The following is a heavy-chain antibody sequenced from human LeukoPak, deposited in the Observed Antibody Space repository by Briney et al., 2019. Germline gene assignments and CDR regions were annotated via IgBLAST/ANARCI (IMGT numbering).Heavy chain of an antibody. Sequence: GGSLRLSCAASGFTFSSYWMHWVRQAPGKGLVWVSCINSDGRSTSNADSVKGRFTISRDNAKNTLYLQMNSLRAEDTAVYYCASDTVDTALGIDYWGQGTLVTVSS. CDR1: GFTFSSYW. J-gene: IGHJ4*02. CDR3: ASDTVDTALGIDY. D-gene: IGHD5-18*01. V-gene: IGHV3-74*01. CDR2: INSDGRST.